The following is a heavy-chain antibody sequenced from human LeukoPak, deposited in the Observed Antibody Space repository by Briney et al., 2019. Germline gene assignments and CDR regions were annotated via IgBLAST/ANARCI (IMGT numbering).Heavy chain of an antibody. CDR3: ARSSGNGTFSY. J-gene: IGHJ4*02. V-gene: IGHV4-39*02. CDR2: VYYGRSP. Sequence: SETLSLTCTVSGDSISRSTYYWAWLRQPPGKGLEWIGSVYYGRSPYFNPSLESRATISVDTSKNHFSLKMSSVTAADTAVYYCARSSGNGTFSYWGQGTLVTVSS. CDR1: GDSISRSTYY. D-gene: IGHD6-25*01.